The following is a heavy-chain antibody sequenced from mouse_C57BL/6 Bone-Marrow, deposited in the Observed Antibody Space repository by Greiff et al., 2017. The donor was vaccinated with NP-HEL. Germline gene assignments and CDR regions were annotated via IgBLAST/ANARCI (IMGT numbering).Heavy chain of an antibody. CDR3: ARQLGSWFAY. Sequence: VKVVESGAELARPGASVKLSCKASGYTFTSYGISWVKQRTGQGLEWIGEIYPRSGNTYYNEKFKGKATLTADKSSSTAYMELRSLTSEDSAVYFCARQLGSWFAYWGQGTLVTVSA. J-gene: IGHJ3*01. V-gene: IGHV1-81*01. CDR2: IYPRSGNT. D-gene: IGHD4-1*02. CDR1: GYTFTSYG.